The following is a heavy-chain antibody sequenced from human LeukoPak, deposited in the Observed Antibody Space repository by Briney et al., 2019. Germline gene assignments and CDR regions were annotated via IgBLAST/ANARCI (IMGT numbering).Heavy chain of an antibody. V-gene: IGHV3-11*01. CDR1: GFTFSDYN. CDR2: ISRSGSTK. CDR3: ATHSYGHLGGY. Sequence: PGGSLRLSCAASGFTFSDYNMRWIRQAPGKGLEWVSSISRSGSTKYYADSVKGRFTISRDNAKNSLYLQMNSLRAEDTAVYYCATHSYGHLGGYWGQGTLVTVSS. D-gene: IGHD5-18*01. J-gene: IGHJ4*02.